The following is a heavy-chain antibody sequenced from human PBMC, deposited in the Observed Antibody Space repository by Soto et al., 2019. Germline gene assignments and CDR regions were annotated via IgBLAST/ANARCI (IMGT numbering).Heavy chain of an antibody. J-gene: IGHJ4*02. CDR1: GFTFSNYV. CDR2: ISNSGGGT. CDR3: ARDRYYDSSGHHY. Sequence: GGSLRLSCAASGFTFSNYVMSWVRQAPGKGLEWVSSISNSGGGTYYADSVKGRFTISRDNSKNTLYLQMNSLRAEDTAVYYCARDRYYDSSGHHYWGQGTLVTVSS. V-gene: IGHV3-23*01. D-gene: IGHD3-22*01.